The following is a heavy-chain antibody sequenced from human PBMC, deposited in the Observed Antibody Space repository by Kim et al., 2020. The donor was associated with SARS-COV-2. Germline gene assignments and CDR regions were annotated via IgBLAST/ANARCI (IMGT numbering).Heavy chain of an antibody. D-gene: IGHD6-13*01. Sequence: LNSRVSIAVDTSKNQFSLKLSSVTAADTAVYYCARDVAAAGTRYYYGMDVWGQGTTVTVSS. J-gene: IGHJ6*02. V-gene: IGHV4-30-2*04. CDR3: ARDVAAAGTRYYYGMDV.